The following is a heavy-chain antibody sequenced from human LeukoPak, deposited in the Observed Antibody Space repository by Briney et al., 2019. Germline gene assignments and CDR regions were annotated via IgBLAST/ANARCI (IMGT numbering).Heavy chain of an antibody. D-gene: IGHD3-22*01. V-gene: IGHV3-23*01. Sequence: GGSLRLSCAASGFTFSSYAMSWVRQAPGKGLEWVSAISGSGGSTYYADSVKGRFTISRDNSKNTLYLQMNSLRAEDTAVYYCARGESYYDSSGLFDYWGQGTLVTVSS. J-gene: IGHJ4*02. CDR2: ISGSGGST. CDR1: GFTFSSYA. CDR3: ARGESYYDSSGLFDY.